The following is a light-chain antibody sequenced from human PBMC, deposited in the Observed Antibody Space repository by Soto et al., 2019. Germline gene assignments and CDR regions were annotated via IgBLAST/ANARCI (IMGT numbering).Light chain of an antibody. CDR3: QQYGRT. CDR1: QTISSDF. CDR2: GAS. J-gene: IGKJ2*01. V-gene: IGKV3-20*01. Sequence: TQSPGTLSLSPGERATLSCRASQTISSDFLAWYQQKPGQAPRLLIYGASTRATGIPDRFSGSGSGTGFTLTISRLEPEDFAVYYCQQYGRTFGQGTKLDIK.